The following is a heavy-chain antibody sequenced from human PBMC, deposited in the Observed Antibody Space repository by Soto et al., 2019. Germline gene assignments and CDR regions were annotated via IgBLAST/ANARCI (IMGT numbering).Heavy chain of an antibody. V-gene: IGHV1-2*04. CDR1: GYTFTGYY. Sequence: ASVKVSCKASGYTFTGYYMHWVRQAPGQGLEWMGWINPNSGGTNYAQKFQGWVTMTRDTSISTAYMELSRLRSDDTAVYYCARYRGLVFPRSPYYYYYGMDVWGQGTTVTVSS. CDR3: ARYRGLVFPRSPYYYYYGMDV. CDR2: INPNSGGT. J-gene: IGHJ6*02. D-gene: IGHD6-6*01.